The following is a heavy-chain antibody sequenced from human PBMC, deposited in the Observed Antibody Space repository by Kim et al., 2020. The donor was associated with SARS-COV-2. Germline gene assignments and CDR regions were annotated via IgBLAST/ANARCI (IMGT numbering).Heavy chain of an antibody. Sequence: GGSLRLSWAASGFTFSNYAMNWVRQAPGKGLEWVSAISVGTGSTYYADSVKGRFTISRDNSKSTLSLQMSSLRAEDTAVYYCATAVSQTYYYGMDVWGQGTTVTVSS. CDR1: GFTFSNYA. V-gene: IGHV3-23*01. D-gene: IGHD2-8*01. CDR3: ATAVSQTYYYGMDV. CDR2: ISVGTGST. J-gene: IGHJ6*02.